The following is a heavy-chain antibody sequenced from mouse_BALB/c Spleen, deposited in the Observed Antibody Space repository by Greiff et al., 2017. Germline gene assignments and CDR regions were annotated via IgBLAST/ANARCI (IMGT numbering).Heavy chain of an antibody. CDR1: GYTFTSYW. J-gene: IGHJ3*01. V-gene: IGHV1S81*02. Sequence: VQLQQPGAELVKPGASVKLSCKASGYTFTSYWMHWVKQRPGQGLEWIGEINPSNGRTNYNEKFKSKATLTVDKSSSTAYMQLSSLTSEDSAVYDCARYGYGSSYEFAYWGQGTLVTVSA. CDR3: ARYGYGSSYEFAY. D-gene: IGHD1-1*01. CDR2: INPSNGRT.